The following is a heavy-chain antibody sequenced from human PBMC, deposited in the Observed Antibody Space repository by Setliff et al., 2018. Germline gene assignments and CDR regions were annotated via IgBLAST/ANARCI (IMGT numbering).Heavy chain of an antibody. Sequence: GSLRLSCAASGFTFSSYWMHWVRQAPGKGLVWVSRITTDGSITTYADSVKGRFTISRDNAKNTLYLQMNSLRAEDTAVYYCSRDRGGSYQDYWGPGTLVTVSS. J-gene: IGHJ4*02. CDR1: GFTFSSYW. CDR2: ITTDGSIT. D-gene: IGHD1-26*01. V-gene: IGHV3-74*01. CDR3: SRDRGGSYQDY.